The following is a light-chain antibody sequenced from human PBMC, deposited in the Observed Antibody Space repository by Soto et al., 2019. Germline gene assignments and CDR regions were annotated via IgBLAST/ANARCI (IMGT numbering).Light chain of an antibody. CDR3: SSYAVSNNSVV. V-gene: IGLV2-8*01. CDR2: EVT. J-gene: IGLJ2*01. CDR1: SSDVRIYNY. Sequence: QSVLTQPPSASGSPGQSVTISCTGTSSDVRIYNYVSWYQQHPGKAPKLMIYEVTKRPSGVPDRFSGSKSGNTASLTVSGLQAEDEAEYYCSSYAVSNNSVVFGGGTQLTVL.